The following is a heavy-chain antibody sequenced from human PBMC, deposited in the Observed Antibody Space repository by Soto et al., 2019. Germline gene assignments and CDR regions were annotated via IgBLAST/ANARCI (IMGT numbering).Heavy chain of an antibody. Sequence: EASVEVSCKASGYTFTGYYIHWVRQAPGQRLEWMGYINPNSGGPNYAQKFHGRVTMTRDTSISTAYMELSSLRSDDTAVYYCARDYWSGDRYYYGMDVWGQGTTVTVSS. CDR2: INPNSGGP. V-gene: IGHV1-2*02. CDR1: GYTFTGYY. J-gene: IGHJ6*02. CDR3: ARDYWSGDRYYYGMDV. D-gene: IGHD3-3*01.